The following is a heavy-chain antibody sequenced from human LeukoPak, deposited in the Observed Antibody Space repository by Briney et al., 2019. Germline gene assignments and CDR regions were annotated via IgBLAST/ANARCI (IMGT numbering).Heavy chain of an antibody. J-gene: IGHJ4*02. Sequence: PSETLSLTCTVSGGSSSSYYWIWIRQPPGKGLEWIGYIYTSGSTNYNPSLKSRVTISVDTSKNQFSLKLSCVTAADTAVYYCARFHRRYFDSWGQGTLVTVSS. CDR1: GGSSSSYY. CDR2: IYTSGST. CDR3: ARFHRRYFDS. V-gene: IGHV4-4*09.